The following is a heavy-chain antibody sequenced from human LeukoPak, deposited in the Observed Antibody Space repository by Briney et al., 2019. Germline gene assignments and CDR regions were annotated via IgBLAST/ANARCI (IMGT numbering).Heavy chain of an antibody. J-gene: IGHJ3*02. V-gene: IGHV3-9*01. D-gene: IGHD3-16*01. CDR1: GFTFDDYA. CDR3: AKDAKYGGIDAFDI. Sequence: PGRSLRLSCAASGFTFDDYAMHWVRQAPGKGLEWVSGISWNSGSIVYADSVKGRFTISRDNAENSLYLQMNSLRAEDTALYYCAKDAKYGGIDAFDIWGQGTMVTVSS. CDR2: ISWNSGSI.